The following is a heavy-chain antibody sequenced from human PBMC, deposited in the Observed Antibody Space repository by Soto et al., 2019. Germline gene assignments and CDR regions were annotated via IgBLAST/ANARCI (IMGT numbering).Heavy chain of an antibody. D-gene: IGHD6-19*01. J-gene: IGHJ3*02. CDR1: GNILSSNSVA. CDR3: ARGQFTAFDI. V-gene: IGHV6-1*01. Sequence: SQTLSLTCAFSGNILSSNSVAWNWIRQSPSRGLEWLGRTYYRSKWYNDYAVSVKGRITVNPDTSKNQFSLQLNSVTPEDTAVYFCARGQFTAFDIWGQVTVVTVPS. CDR2: TYYRSKWYN.